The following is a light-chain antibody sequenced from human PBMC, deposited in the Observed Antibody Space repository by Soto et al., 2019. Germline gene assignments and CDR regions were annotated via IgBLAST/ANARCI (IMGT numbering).Light chain of an antibody. V-gene: IGLV2-8*01. CDR2: EVN. CDR1: RSDVGGYNY. J-gene: IGLJ1*01. Sequence: LTQPPSASGSPGQSVTISCTGTRSDVGGYNYVSWYQQHPGKAPKLMIYEVNKRPSGVPDRFSGSKSGNTASLTVSGLQAEDEADYYCSSYAGSNNYVFGTGTKVTVL. CDR3: SSYAGSNNYV.